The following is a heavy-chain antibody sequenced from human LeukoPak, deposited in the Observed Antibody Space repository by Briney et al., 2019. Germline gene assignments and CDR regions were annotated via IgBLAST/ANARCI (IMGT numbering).Heavy chain of an antibody. Sequence: SETLSLTCTVSGGSISSYYWSWIRQSPGKGLEWIGYIYYSGSTNYNPSLKSRVTISVDTSKNQFSLKLSSVTAADTAVYYCARGYDFWSGYLPWYFDYWGQGTLVTVSS. CDR1: GGSISSYY. CDR3: ARGYDFWSGYLPWYFDY. V-gene: IGHV4-59*01. D-gene: IGHD3-3*01. J-gene: IGHJ4*02. CDR2: IYYSGST.